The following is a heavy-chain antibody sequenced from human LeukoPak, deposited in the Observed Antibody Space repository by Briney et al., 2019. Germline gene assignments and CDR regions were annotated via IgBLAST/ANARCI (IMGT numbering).Heavy chain of an antibody. J-gene: IGHJ6*03. CDR1: SESFSGYF. CDR2: INYSGST. V-gene: IGHV4-34*01. Sequence: SETLSLTCAIYSESFSGYFWSWIRQPPGKGLEWIGEINYSGSTNYNPSLKSRVTISVDTSKNQFSLQLNSVTPEDTAVYYCARGFIGSSSGLKYPYYYYMDVWGKGTAVTVSS. D-gene: IGHD6-6*01. CDR3: ARGFIGSSSGLKYPYYYYMDV.